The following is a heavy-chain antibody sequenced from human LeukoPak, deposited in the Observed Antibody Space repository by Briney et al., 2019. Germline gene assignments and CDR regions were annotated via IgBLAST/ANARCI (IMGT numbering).Heavy chain of an antibody. J-gene: IGHJ4*02. Sequence: GGSLRLSCAASGFTFNSYNMNWVRQAPGKGLEWVSYISSSSSTMYYADSVKGRFTISRDNAKNSLYLQMNSLRAEDTAVYYCARVWDHDYSDYSVDYWGQGTLVTVSS. CDR2: ISSSSSTM. CDR1: GFTFNSYN. V-gene: IGHV3-48*01. D-gene: IGHD4-11*01. CDR3: ARVWDHDYSDYSVDY.